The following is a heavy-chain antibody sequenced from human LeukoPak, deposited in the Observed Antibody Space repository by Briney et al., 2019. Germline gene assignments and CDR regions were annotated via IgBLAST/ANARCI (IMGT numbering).Heavy chain of an antibody. CDR1: GGSISSHY. Sequence: SETLSLTCTVSGGSISSHYWSSIRQPPGKGLEWIGYIYYSGSTNYNPSLKSRVTISVDTSKNQFSLKLSSVTAADTAVYYCARDSSGAFDIWGQGTMVTVSS. CDR3: ARDSSGAFDI. D-gene: IGHD3-10*01. J-gene: IGHJ3*02. V-gene: IGHV4-59*11. CDR2: IYYSGST.